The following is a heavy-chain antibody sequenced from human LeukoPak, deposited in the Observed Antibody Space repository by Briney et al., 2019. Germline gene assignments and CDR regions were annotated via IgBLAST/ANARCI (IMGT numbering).Heavy chain of an antibody. J-gene: IGHJ4*02. CDR1: GYTFTGYY. Sequence: GASVKVSCKASGYTFTGYYMHWVRQAPGQGLEWMGWINPNSGGTNYAQKFQGRVTMTRDTSISTAYMELSRLRSDDTAVYYCARDWGSGWYGHDYWGQGTLVTVSS. D-gene: IGHD6-19*01. V-gene: IGHV1-2*02. CDR2: INPNSGGT. CDR3: ARDWGSGWYGHDY.